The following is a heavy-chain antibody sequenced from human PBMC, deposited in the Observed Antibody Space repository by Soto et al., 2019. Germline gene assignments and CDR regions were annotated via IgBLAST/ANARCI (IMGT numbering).Heavy chain of an antibody. J-gene: IGHJ4*02. CDR3: ARRYGYSFDY. D-gene: IGHD1-1*01. Sequence: VQLKESGPGLVKPSETLSLTCTVSGGSISSYYWSWIRQPPGKGLEWIGYIYYSGSTNYNPSLKSRVTISVDTSKNQFSLKLSSVTAADTAVYYCARRYGYSFDYWGQGTVVTVSS. CDR1: GGSISSYY. CDR2: IYYSGST. V-gene: IGHV4-59*08.